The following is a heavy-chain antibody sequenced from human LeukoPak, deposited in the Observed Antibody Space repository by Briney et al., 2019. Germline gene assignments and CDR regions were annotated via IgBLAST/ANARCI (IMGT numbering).Heavy chain of an antibody. CDR1: GFTFSNAW. J-gene: IGHJ4*02. D-gene: IGHD5-24*01. CDR3: TTERDGYNRPNDY. V-gene: IGHV3-15*01. Sequence: GGSLRLSCAASGFTFSNAWMSWVRQAPGKGLEWVGRIKSKTDGGTTDYAAPVKGRFTISRDDSKNTLYLQMNSLKTEDTAVYYCTTERDGYNRPNDYWGQGTLVTVSS. CDR2: IKSKTDGGTT.